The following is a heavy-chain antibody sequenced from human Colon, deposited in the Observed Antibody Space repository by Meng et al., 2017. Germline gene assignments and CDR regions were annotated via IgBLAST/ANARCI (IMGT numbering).Heavy chain of an antibody. Sequence: EGKFLGSGGGFGQPGGSLRLSCAASGFTFNSFGMSWVRQAPGKGLEWVAAISASGDFTYYSDSVKGRFTISRDNSKNTLYLQMNSLRIEDTAVYHCANRFVWGLGTLVTVSS. CDR2: ISASGDFT. J-gene: IGHJ4*02. CDR1: GFTFNSFG. CDR3: ANRFV. D-gene: IGHD3-3*01. V-gene: IGHV3-23*01.